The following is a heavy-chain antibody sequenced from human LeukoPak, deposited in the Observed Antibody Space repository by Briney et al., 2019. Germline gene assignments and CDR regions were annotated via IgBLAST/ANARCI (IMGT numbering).Heavy chain of an antibody. V-gene: IGHV1-2*02. CDR3: ARDLGTIFGEVD. Sequence: ASVTVSRKASGYTFTGYYMHWVRQAHGQGLEWMGWIIPAISPPNYSQQFQDRVTITADKSTNTVYMELSSLRPEDTAVYYCARDLGTIFGEVDWGQGTLVTVS. CDR2: IIPAISPP. D-gene: IGHD3-3*01. CDR1: GYTFTGYY. J-gene: IGHJ4*02.